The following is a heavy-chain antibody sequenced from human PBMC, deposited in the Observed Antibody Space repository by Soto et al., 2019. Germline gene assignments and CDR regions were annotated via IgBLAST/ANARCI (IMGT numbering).Heavy chain of an antibody. J-gene: IGHJ5*02. V-gene: IGHV4-30-2*01. D-gene: IGHD3-22*01. CDR1: GGSISSGGYS. CDR2: IYHSGST. Sequence: PSETLSLTCAVSGGSISSGGYSWSWIRQPPGKGLEWIGYIYHSGSTYYNPSLKSRVTISVDRSKNQFSLKLSSVTAADTAVYYCARTGALYDSSGYWFDPWGQGTLVTVSS. CDR3: ARTGALYDSSGYWFDP.